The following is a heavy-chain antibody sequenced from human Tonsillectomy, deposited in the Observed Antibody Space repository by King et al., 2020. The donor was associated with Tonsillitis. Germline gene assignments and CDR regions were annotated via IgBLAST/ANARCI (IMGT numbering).Heavy chain of an antibody. V-gene: IGHV2-70*15. D-gene: IGHD2-15*01. CDR3: ARIQRGYCSGGSCYSWAFDI. Sequence: ITLKESGPALVKPPQTLTLTCTFSGFSLSTSGMCVSWIRQPPGKALEWLARIDWDDDKYYSTSLKTRLTISKDTSKNQVVLTMTNMDPVDTATYYCARIQRGYCSGGSCYSWAFDIWGQGTMVTISS. CDR1: GFSLSTSGMC. J-gene: IGHJ3*02. CDR2: IDWDDDK.